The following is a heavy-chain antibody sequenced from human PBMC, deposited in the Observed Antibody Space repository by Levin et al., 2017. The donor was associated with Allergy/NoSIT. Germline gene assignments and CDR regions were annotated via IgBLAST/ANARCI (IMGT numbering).Heavy chain of an antibody. CDR3: ARGVVPAAMVAFDI. CDR1: GFTFSSYS. V-gene: IGHV3-21*01. D-gene: IGHD2-2*01. Sequence: ETLSLTCAASGFTFSSYSMNWVRQAPGKGLEWVSSISSSTSYIYYADSVKGRFTISRDNAKNSLYLQVNSLRAEDTAVYYCARGVVPAAMVAFDIWGQGTMVTVSS. J-gene: IGHJ3*02. CDR2: ISSSTSYI.